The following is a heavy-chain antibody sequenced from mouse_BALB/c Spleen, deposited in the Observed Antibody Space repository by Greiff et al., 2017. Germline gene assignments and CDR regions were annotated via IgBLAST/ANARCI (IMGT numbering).Heavy chain of an antibody. CDR2: INPYNGDT. CDR1: GYSFTGYF. D-gene: IGHD1-1*01. CDR3: ARSGVEDYAMDY. Sequence: VQLKQSGPALVQPGASVKISCKASGYSFTGYFMNWVMQSHGKSLEWIGRINPYNGDTFYNQKFKGKATLTVDKSSSTAHMELRSLASEDTAVYNCARSGVEDYAMDYWGEGTTGTVSS. V-gene: IGHV1-20*02. J-gene: IGHJ4*01.